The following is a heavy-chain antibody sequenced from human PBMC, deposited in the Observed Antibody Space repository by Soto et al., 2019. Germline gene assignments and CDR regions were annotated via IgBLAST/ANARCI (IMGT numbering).Heavy chain of an antibody. D-gene: IGHD3-3*01. CDR2: IYYSGNT. CDR3: ARGSYTIFGVVMDV. Sequence: SETLSLTCTVSGGSISSGDYYWSWIRQPPGKGLEWIGYIYYSGNTYYNPSLKSRVTISVDTSKKQYTMKLSSVTAANTAVYYCARGSYTIFGVVMDVWGQGTTVTVS. CDR1: GGSISSGDYY. J-gene: IGHJ6*02. V-gene: IGHV4-30-4*01.